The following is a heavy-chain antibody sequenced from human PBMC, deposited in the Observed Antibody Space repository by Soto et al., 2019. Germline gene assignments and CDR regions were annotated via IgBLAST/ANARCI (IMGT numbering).Heavy chain of an antibody. V-gene: IGHV4-39*01. CDR1: GGSISSSSYY. D-gene: IGHD3-3*02. Sequence: QLQLQESGPGLVKPSETLSLTCTVSGGSISSSSYYWGWIRQPPGKGLEWIGSIYYSGSTYYNPSLQSPVTISVDTSKNQFSLKLSSVTAADTAVYYCASPKIASYNWFDPWGQGTLVTVSS. CDR3: ASPKIASYNWFDP. J-gene: IGHJ5*02. CDR2: IYYSGST.